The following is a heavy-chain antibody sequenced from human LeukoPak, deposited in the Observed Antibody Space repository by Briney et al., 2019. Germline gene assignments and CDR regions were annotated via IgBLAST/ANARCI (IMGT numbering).Heavy chain of an antibody. V-gene: IGHV4-34*01. CDR2: INHSGST. D-gene: IGHD1-26*01. Sequence: PSETLSLTCAVYGGSFSGYYWSWIRQPPGKGLEWMGEINHSGSTNYNPSLKSRVTISVDTSKNQFSLKLSSVTAADTAVYYCAXGGELRYAFDIWGQGTMVTVSS. J-gene: IGHJ3*02. CDR1: GGSFSGYY. CDR3: AXGGELRYAFDI.